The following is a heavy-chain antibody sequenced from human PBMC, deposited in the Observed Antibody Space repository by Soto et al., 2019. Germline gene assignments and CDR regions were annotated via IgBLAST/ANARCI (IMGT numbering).Heavy chain of an antibody. CDR1: GFTVSTYG. V-gene: IGHV3-30*18. CDR2: ISYDGSDK. J-gene: IGHJ6*02. Sequence: PLSLSCAGSGFTVSTYGMHGVRQGPGKGLKGVAVISYDGSDKYYGDSVKGRFTISRDNSKDTLYLHMNRLRAEAKPVYYCAHDGRSGCEFNYYYYYGMDLWGQGTTVPVSS. CDR3: AHDGRSGCEFNYYYYYGMDL. D-gene: IGHD6-19*01.